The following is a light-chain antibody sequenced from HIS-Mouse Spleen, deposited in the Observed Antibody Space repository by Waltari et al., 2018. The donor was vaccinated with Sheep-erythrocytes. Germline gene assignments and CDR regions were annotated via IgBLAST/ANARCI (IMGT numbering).Light chain of an antibody. CDR3: CSYAGSYNHV. J-gene: IGLJ1*01. CDR2: DVS. Sequence: QSALTQPRSVSGSPGQSVTIPCTATSSAVGGYIYVSWYQQHPGKAPKLMIYDVSKRPSGVPDRFSGSKSGNTASLTISGLQAEDEADYYCCSYAGSYNHVFATGTKVTVL. CDR1: SSAVGGYIY. V-gene: IGLV2-11*01.